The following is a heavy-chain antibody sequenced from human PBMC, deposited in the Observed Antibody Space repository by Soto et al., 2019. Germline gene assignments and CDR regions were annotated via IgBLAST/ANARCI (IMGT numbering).Heavy chain of an antibody. V-gene: IGHV1-8*01. Sequence: ASVKVSCKASGYTFTNYDISWVRQATGQGLEWTGWMNPNSANTGYAQKFQGRVSMTRDTSINTAYMELSSLRSEDTAIYYCARMATSGTLNWFDPWGQGTLVTAPQ. J-gene: IGHJ5*02. CDR2: MNPNSANT. CDR3: ARMATSGTLNWFDP. CDR1: GYTFTNYD. D-gene: IGHD1-26*01.